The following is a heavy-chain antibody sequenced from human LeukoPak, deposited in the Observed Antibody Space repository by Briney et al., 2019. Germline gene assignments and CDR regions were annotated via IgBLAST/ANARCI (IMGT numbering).Heavy chain of an antibody. V-gene: IGHV1-24*01. CDR3: ATGRVFDP. D-gene: IGHD3-10*01. Sequence: ASVKVSCKVSGYTLTELSMHWVRQAPGKGLEWMGGFDPEDGETIYAQKFQGRVTMNEDTSTDTAYMELSSLRSEDTAVYYCATGRVFDPWGQGTLVTVSS. CDR1: GYTLTELS. CDR2: FDPEDGET. J-gene: IGHJ5*02.